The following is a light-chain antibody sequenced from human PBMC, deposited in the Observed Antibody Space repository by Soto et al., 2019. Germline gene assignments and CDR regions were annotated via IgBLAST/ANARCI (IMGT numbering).Light chain of an antibody. J-gene: IGKJ1*01. CDR1: QNINRN. V-gene: IGKV3-15*01. CDR2: AAS. CDR3: QHYNYWLWT. Sequence: EIVMTQSPATLSVSPGEGATLSCRASQNINRNLAWYQQKPGQVPRLLIYAASTRATGIPARFSGSGSGTEFTLTISSLQSEDFAVYYCQHYNYWLWTFGLGTEVEIK.